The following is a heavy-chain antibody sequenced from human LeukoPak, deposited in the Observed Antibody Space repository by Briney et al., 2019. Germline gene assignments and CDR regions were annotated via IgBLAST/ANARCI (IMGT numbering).Heavy chain of an antibody. CDR3: ARPRSGSNYGAFDI. CDR1: GYSFTNFW. Sequence: GESLKISCKGSGYSFTNFWIGWVRQMPGKGLEWMGIMYPADSNTRYSPSFQGQVTISADKSISTAYLQWSSLPASDTAMYYCARPRSGSNYGAFDIWGQGTMVTVSS. CDR2: MYPADSNT. J-gene: IGHJ3*02. D-gene: IGHD1-26*01. V-gene: IGHV5-51*01.